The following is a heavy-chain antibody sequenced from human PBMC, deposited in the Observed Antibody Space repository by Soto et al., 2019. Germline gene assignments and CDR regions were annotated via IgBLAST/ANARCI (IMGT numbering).Heavy chain of an antibody. CDR1: GFTFTSSA. CDR3: AADLNCSGGSCTGGAGGRDV. J-gene: IGHJ6*02. D-gene: IGHD2-15*01. CDR2: IVVGSGNT. Sequence: SVKVSCKASGFTFTSSAVQWVRQARGQRLERIGWIVVGSGNTNYAQKFQERVTITRDMSTSTAYMELSSLRSEDTAVYYCAADLNCSGGSCTGGAGGRDVWGQGTTVTVSS. V-gene: IGHV1-58*01.